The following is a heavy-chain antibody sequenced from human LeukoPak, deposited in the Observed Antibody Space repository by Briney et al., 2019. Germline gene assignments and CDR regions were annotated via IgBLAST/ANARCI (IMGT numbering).Heavy chain of an antibody. D-gene: IGHD6-19*01. J-gene: IGHJ4*02. V-gene: IGHV4-34*01. CDR3: ARDKYSSGWLDY. CDR1: GGSFSGYY. CDR2: INHSGST. Sequence: SETLSLTCAVYGGSFSGYYWSWIRQPPGKGLEWIGEINHSGSTNYNPSLKSRVTISVDTSKNQFSLKLSSVTAADTAVYYCARDKYSSGWLDYWGQGTLVTGSS.